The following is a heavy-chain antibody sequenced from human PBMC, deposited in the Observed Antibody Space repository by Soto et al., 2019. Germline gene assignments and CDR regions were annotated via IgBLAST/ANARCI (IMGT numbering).Heavy chain of an antibody. CDR3: ARGAPPDPYYYYGMDV. V-gene: IGHV3-30-3*01. CDR2: ITYAGGNK. Sequence: GGSLRLSCAASGFTFSSYAMSWVRQAPGKGLEWVAVITYAGGNKYYADSVKGRFTISRDNSKNTLYLQMNSLRAEDTAVYYCARGAPPDPYYYYGMDVWGQGTTVTVSS. J-gene: IGHJ6*02. CDR1: GFTFSSYA.